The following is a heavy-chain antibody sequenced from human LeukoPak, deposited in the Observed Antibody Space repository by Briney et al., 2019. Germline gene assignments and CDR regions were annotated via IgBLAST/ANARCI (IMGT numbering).Heavy chain of an antibody. Sequence: GGSLRLSCAASGFTFSSYAMSWVRQAPGKGLEWVSAISGSGGSTYYADSVKGRFTISRDNSKNTLYLQMNSLRAEDTAVYYCARDDWQRYGSGSYVYWGQGTLVTVSS. J-gene: IGHJ4*02. CDR3: ARDDWQRYGSGSYVY. CDR1: GFTFSSYA. V-gene: IGHV3-23*01. D-gene: IGHD3-10*01. CDR2: ISGSGGST.